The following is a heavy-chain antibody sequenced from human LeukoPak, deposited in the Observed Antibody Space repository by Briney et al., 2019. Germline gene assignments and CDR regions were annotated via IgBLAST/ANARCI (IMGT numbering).Heavy chain of an antibody. Sequence: SETLSLTCTVSGGSISSGSYYWSWIRQPAGKGLEWIGRIYTSGSTNYNPSLKSRVTISVDTSKNQFSLKLSSVTAADTAVYYCARGGRRVDIWGQGTMVTVSS. CDR3: ARGGRRVDI. V-gene: IGHV4-61*02. D-gene: IGHD3-10*01. CDR2: IYTSGST. CDR1: GGSISSGSYY. J-gene: IGHJ3*02.